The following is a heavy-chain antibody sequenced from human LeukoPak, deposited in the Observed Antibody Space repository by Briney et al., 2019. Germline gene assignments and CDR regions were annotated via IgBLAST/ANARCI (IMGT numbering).Heavy chain of an antibody. J-gene: IGHJ5*02. CDR3: ARERLAMVRGVIPKEAWGWFDP. CDR1: GGSISSGGYY. CDR2: MYTSGNT. V-gene: IGHV4-61*02. D-gene: IGHD3-10*01. Sequence: SQTLSLTCTVSGGSISSGGYYWSWIRQPAGKGLEWIGRMYTSGNTNYNPSLKSRATISVDTSKNQFSLELSSVTAADTAVYYRARERLAMVRGVIPKEAWGWFDPWGQGTLVTVSS.